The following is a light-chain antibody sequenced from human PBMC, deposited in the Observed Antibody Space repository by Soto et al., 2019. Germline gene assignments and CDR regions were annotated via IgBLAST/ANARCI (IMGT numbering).Light chain of an antibody. CDR2: GAS. CDR1: QSVSSSY. V-gene: IGKV3-20*01. CDR3: QQYGSSPQT. J-gene: IGKJ2*01. Sequence: EIVLTQSPGTLSLSPGERATLSCRASQSVSSSYLAWDQQKPGQAPRLLIYGASSRATGIPDRFSGSGSGTDSTLTISRLEPEDFAVYYCQQYGSSPQTFGQGTKLEIK.